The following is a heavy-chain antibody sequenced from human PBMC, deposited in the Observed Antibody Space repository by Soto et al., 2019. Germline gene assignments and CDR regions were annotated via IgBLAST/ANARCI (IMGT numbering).Heavy chain of an antibody. CDR2: INHSGST. D-gene: IGHD6-13*01. CDR1: GGSFSGYY. Sequence: QVQLQQWGAGLLKPSETLSLTCAVYGGSFSGYYWSWIRQPPGKGLEWIGEINHSGSTNYNPSLKSRVTISVNTSQNQFSLELSSGTGADPAVFFWAGGIAAGFGVDWFDPWGQGTLVTVSS. CDR3: AGGIAAGFGVDWFDP. J-gene: IGHJ5*02. V-gene: IGHV4-34*01.